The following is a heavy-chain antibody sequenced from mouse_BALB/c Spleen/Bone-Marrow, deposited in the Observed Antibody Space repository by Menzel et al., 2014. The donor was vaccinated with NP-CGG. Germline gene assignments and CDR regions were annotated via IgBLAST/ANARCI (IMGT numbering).Heavy chain of an antibody. J-gene: IGHJ1*01. Sequence: QVQLKESGAELVKPGASVKLSCKASGYTFTSYWMHWVKQRPGQGLEWIGEIDPSNGRTNYNEKFKNKATLTVDKSSSTAYMQLSSLTSEDSAVYYCARSTTVGVRYWYFDVWGAGTTVTVSS. D-gene: IGHD1-1*01. CDR2: IDPSNGRT. V-gene: IGHV1S81*02. CDR3: ARSTTVGVRYWYFDV. CDR1: GYTFTSYW.